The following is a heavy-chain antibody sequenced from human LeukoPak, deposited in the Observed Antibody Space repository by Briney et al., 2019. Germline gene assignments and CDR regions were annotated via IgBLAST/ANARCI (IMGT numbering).Heavy chain of an antibody. CDR3: ARDLHSWSRDF. V-gene: IGHV3-21*01. Sequence: GGSLRLSCAASGFSFGHYSMTWVRQAPGKGLEWVSLIDSNSNYMNYADSVKGRFTTSRDNAKNSLYLQMNSLRAEDTAVYYCARDLHSWSRDFWGQGTLVAVSS. CDR1: GFSFGHYS. D-gene: IGHD6-13*01. J-gene: IGHJ4*02. CDR2: IDSNSNYM.